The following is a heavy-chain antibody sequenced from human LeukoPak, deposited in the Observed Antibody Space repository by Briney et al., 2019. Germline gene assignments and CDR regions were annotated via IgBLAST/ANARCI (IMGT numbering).Heavy chain of an antibody. CDR2: IYYSGST. CDR3: ARSPTLYFGADY. Sequence: SETLSLTCTVSGGSISSYYWSWIRQPPGKGLEWIGYIYYSGSTNYNPSLKSRVTISVDTSKNQFPLKLSSVTAADTAVYYCARSPTLYFGADYWGQGTLVTVSS. J-gene: IGHJ4*02. D-gene: IGHD3-10*01. CDR1: GGSISSYY. V-gene: IGHV4-59*01.